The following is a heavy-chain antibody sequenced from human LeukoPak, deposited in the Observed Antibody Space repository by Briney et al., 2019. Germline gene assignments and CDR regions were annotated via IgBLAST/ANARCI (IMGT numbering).Heavy chain of an antibody. CDR3: ARLGSNNGWYWHFDV. V-gene: IGHV4-59*08. CDR2: IYSRGST. D-gene: IGHD2-8*01. J-gene: IGHJ2*01. CDR1: GGSINTYY. Sequence: PSETLSLTCTVSGGSINTYYWGWIRQTPGKGLEWIGYIYSRGSTNYNPSLKSRVTISVDTSKNQFSLKLTSVTAADTAVYYCARLGSNNGWYWHFDVWGRGTLVTVPS.